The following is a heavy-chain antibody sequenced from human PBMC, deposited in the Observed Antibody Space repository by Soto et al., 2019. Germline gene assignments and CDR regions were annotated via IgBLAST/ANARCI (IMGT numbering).Heavy chain of an antibody. V-gene: IGHV1-24*01. D-gene: IGHD2-2*01. CDR3: ATSSPANYYYGVDV. CDR1: GYILTKLS. CDR2: FDPEDGEK. J-gene: IGHJ6*02. Sequence: QVQLVQSGAEVKKPGASVKVSCKVSGYILTKLSMHWVRQAPGKGLEWMGGFDPEDGEKVYAQKFQGRVTTTEDRSTDSAFLELSNLISEDTAVYYCATSSPANYYYGVDVWGQGTTVTVS.